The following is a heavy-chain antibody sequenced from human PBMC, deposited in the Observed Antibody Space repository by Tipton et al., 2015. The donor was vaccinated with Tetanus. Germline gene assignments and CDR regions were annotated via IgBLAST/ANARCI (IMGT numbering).Heavy chain of an antibody. CDR3: ARGASYGPDYYYGMDV. V-gene: IGHV1-18*01. CDR2: ISAYNGNT. Sequence: LVQSGAEVKKPGASVKVSCKASGYTFTSYGISWVRQAPGQGLEWMGWISAYNGNTNYAQKLKGRVTMTTDTSTSTAYMEMRSLRSDDTAVYYCARGASYGPDYYYGMDVWGQGTTVTVSS. CDR1: GYTFTSYG. D-gene: IGHD5-18*01. J-gene: IGHJ6*02.